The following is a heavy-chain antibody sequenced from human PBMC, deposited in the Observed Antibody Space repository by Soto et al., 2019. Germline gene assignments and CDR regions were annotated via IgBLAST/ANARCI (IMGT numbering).Heavy chain of an antibody. Sequence: EVQLVESGGGLVKPGGSLRLSCAASGFTFSSYSMNWVRQAPGKGLEWVSSISSSGSYIYYADSVKGRFTLSRDNAKNSLYMQMNRLRVEDTAVYYCARDGSYDCSGYYFDYWGQGTLVTVSS. CDR1: GFTFSSYS. V-gene: IGHV3-21*01. J-gene: IGHJ4*02. CDR2: ISSSGSYI. CDR3: ARDGSYDCSGYYFDY. D-gene: IGHD3-22*01.